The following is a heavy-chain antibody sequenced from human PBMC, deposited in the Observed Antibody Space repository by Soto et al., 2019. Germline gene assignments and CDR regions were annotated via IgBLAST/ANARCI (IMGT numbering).Heavy chain of an antibody. J-gene: IGHJ4*02. CDR1: GFTRSSSG. CDR3: ARGVRNREEYYFDS. Sequence: PGGTPGLCCAAPGFTRSSSGLPYVRQSSGKRLELPAVIWYDGRNKDCADFVKGRLNISRDNSKNTPYLQMNSLRAEDTAVYYCARGVRNREEYYFDSWGQGT. CDR2: IWYDGRNK. V-gene: IGHV3-33*01. D-gene: IGHD3-3*01.